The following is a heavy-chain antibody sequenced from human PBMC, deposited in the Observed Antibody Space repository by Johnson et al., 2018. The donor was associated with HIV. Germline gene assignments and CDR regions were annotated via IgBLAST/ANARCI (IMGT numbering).Heavy chain of an antibody. CDR3: AKDASPGYCSSTSCYGFDAFDI. Sequence: QVQLVESGGGVVQPGRSLRLSCAASGFTFSSYAMHWVRQAPGKGLEWVAVISYDGSNKYYADSVKGRFTISRDNSKNTLYLQMNSLRAEDTAVYYCAKDASPGYCSSTSCYGFDAFDIWGQGTMVTVSS. J-gene: IGHJ3*02. D-gene: IGHD2-2*03. CDR1: GFTFSSYA. V-gene: IGHV3-30-3*01. CDR2: ISYDGSNK.